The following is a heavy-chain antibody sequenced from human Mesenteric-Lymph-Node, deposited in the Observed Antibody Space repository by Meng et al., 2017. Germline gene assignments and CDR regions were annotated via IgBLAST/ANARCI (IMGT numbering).Heavy chain of an antibody. J-gene: IGHJ4*02. CDR3: ARTFSSGWDYFDY. CDR2: IYHSGSS. Sequence: VQMQESGPGLVQPSGSLSLTCAVSGGSISSSHWWSWVRQPPGRGLEWIGEIYHSGSSNYNPSLKSRVTISADKSKNHFSLKLSSVTAADTAVYYCARTFSSGWDYFDYWGQGTLVTASS. V-gene: IGHV4-4*02. D-gene: IGHD6-19*01. CDR1: GGSISSSHW.